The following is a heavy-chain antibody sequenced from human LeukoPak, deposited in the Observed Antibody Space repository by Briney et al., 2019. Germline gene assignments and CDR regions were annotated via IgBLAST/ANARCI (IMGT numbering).Heavy chain of an antibody. CDR1: GGSFSGYY. CDR3: ARVVRRHYYGSGSSLLRYYCMDV. CDR2: INHSGST. V-gene: IGHV4-34*01. J-gene: IGHJ6*02. D-gene: IGHD3-10*01. Sequence: SETLSLTCAVYGGSFSGYYWSWLRQPPGKGLEWIGEINHSGSTNYNPTLKSGVNISVDTSKNQFDRKLRSVGGADTAVYYCARVVRRHYYGSGSSLLRYYCMDVWGQGTTVTVSS.